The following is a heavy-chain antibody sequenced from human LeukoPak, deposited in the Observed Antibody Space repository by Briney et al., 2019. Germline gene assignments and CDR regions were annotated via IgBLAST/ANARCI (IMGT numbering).Heavy chain of an antibody. CDR1: GFTFSSYS. D-gene: IGHD5-24*01. V-gene: IGHV3-21*01. CDR2: ISSSSSYI. J-gene: IGHJ4*02. CDR3: ARAVEMATAFDY. Sequence: GGSLRLSCAASGFTFSSYSMNSVRQAPGKGLEWVSSISSSSSYIYYADSVKGRFTISRDNAKNSLYLQMNSLRAEDTAVYYCARAVEMATAFDYWGQGTLVTVSS.